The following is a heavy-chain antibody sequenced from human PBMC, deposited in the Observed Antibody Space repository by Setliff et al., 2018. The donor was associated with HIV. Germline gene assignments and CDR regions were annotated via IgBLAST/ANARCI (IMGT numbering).Heavy chain of an antibody. J-gene: IGHJ4*02. CDR2: ISAYNLNT. CDR1: GYTFSRYG. Sequence: ASVKVSCKTSGYTFSRYGFSWVRQAPGQGLEWMGWISAYNLNTNYAQKFQGRVTMTTDTSASTGYMELRSLRSDDTAVYYCARAYYHDSSGYQGFDYWGQGTLVTVAS. D-gene: IGHD3-22*01. V-gene: IGHV1-18*01. CDR3: ARAYYHDSSGYQGFDY.